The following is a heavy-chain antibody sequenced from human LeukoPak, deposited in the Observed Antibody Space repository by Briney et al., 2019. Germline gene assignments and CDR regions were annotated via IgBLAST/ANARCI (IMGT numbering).Heavy chain of an antibody. Sequence: SETLSLTCTVSGGSISSYYWSWIRQPPGKGLEWIGYIYYSGSTNYNPSLKSRVTISVDTSKNQFSLKLSSVTAADTAVYYCARHDYVWGDFDYWGQGTLVTVSS. CDR2: IYYSGST. J-gene: IGHJ4*02. CDR1: GGSISSYY. V-gene: IGHV4-59*08. D-gene: IGHD3-16*01. CDR3: ARHDYVWGDFDY.